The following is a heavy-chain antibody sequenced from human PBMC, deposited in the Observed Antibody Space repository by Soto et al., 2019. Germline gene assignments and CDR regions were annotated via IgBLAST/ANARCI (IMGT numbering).Heavy chain of an antibody. CDR1: GFSFSDNG. CDR3: AKAPQSSGYDL. Sequence: QVQLVESGGGVVQPGRSLRLSCAASGFSFSDNGMHWVRQAPGKGLEWVAVISYEGSQKYYADSVKGRFSVSRDNSKSTMFLQMNSLRGDDTAVYYCAKAPQSSGYDLWGQGTLVTVSP. CDR2: ISYEGSQK. D-gene: IGHD3-22*01. V-gene: IGHV3-30*18. J-gene: IGHJ4*02.